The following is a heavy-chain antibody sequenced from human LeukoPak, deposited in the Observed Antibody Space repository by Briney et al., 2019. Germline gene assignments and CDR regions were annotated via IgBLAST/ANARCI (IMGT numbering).Heavy chain of an antibody. J-gene: IGHJ1*01. D-gene: IGHD1-26*01. CDR2: ISSSSSDT. Sequence: GGSLRLSCAASGFTFSDYYLTWIRQAPGKGLEWVSYISSSSSDTNYADSVRGRFTISRDNANKSLYLQMNSLRDEDTAVYYCARVGATWYFQYWGQGALVTVSS. CDR1: GFTFSDYY. V-gene: IGHV3-11*06. CDR3: ARVGATWYFQY.